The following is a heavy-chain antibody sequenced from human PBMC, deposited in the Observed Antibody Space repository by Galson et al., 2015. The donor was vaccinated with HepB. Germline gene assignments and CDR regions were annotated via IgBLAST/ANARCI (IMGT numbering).Heavy chain of an antibody. CDR1: GYSISSGYF. D-gene: IGHD5/OR15-5a*01. J-gene: IGHJ4*02. V-gene: IGHV4-38-2*02. CDR2: IHHSGTT. Sequence: LSLTCTVSGYSISSGYFWGWLRLPPGKGLEWIGTIHHSGTTYYNPSLKSRVTISVDTSKNQFSLKLTSVSAADTAVYYCARENRQFYVVDYWGQGTLVTVSS. CDR3: ARENRQFYVVDY.